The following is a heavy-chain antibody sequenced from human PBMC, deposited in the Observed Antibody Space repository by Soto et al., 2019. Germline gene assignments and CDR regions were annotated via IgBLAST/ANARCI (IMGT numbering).Heavy chain of an antibody. Sequence: GESLRLSCAASGFSFSAYAIHWVRQAPGKGLEWVALISYDETTTYYADSVKGRFTISRDNSKNTLYLQMNSLRSEDTAVYYCVRARQNLVVNEYFQYWGQGTLLTVSS. CDR1: GFSFSAYA. V-gene: IGHV3-30-3*01. CDR2: ISYDETTT. CDR3: VRARQNLVVNEYFQY. J-gene: IGHJ1*01. D-gene: IGHD2-8*02.